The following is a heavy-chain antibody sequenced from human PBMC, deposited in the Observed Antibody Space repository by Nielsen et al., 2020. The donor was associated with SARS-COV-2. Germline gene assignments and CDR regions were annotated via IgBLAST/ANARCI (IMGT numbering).Heavy chain of an antibody. V-gene: IGHV4-34*01. CDR3: ARHGYCSSTSCYTEAGEYFQH. D-gene: IGHD2-2*02. J-gene: IGHJ1*01. CDR2: INHSGST. Sequence: GSLRLSCAVYGGSFSGYYWSWIRQPPGKGLEWIGEINHSGSTNYNPSLKSRVTISVDTSKNQFSLKLSSVTAADTAVYYCARHGYCSSTSCYTEAGEYFQHWGQGTLVTVSS. CDR1: GGSFSGYY.